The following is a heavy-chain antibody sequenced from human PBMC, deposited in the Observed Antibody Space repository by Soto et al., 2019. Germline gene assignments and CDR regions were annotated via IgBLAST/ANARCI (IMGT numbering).Heavy chain of an antibody. CDR3: ARALGILGVDY. J-gene: IGHJ4*02. Sequence: EVQLVESGGGLIQPGGSLRLSCEASGFTFSSYELSWVRQAPGKGLEWVSYISGSGSTTYYADSVKGRFTISRDNAKTSLYLQMNSLRAEDTAVYYCARALGILGVDYWGQGALVTVS. CDR1: GFTFSSYE. V-gene: IGHV3-48*03. D-gene: IGHD1-26*01. CDR2: ISGSGSTT.